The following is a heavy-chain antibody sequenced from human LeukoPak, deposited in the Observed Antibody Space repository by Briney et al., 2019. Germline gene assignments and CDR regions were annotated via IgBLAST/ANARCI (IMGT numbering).Heavy chain of an antibody. Sequence: SETLSLTCTVSGGSISSYYWSWIRQPPGKGLEWIGYIYYSGSTNYNPSLKSRVTISVDTSKNQFSLKLSSVTAADTAVYYCATTSSGWYSGSSFDYWGQGTLVTVSS. CDR2: IYYSGST. D-gene: IGHD6-19*01. J-gene: IGHJ4*02. V-gene: IGHV4-59*08. CDR1: GGSISSYY. CDR3: ATTSSGWYSGSSFDY.